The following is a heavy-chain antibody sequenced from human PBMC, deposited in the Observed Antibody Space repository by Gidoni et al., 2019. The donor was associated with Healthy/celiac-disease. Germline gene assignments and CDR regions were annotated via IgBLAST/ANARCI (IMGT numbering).Heavy chain of an antibody. Sequence: QVQLQQWGAGLLKPSETLSLTCAVYGGSFSGYYWSWIRQPPGKGLEWIGEINHSGSTNYNPSLKSRVTISVDTSKNQFSLKLSSVTAADTAVYYCARAQWLVAPHTKMVGNYFDYWGQGTLVTVSS. CDR3: ARAQWLVAPHTKMVGNYFDY. J-gene: IGHJ4*02. D-gene: IGHD6-19*01. CDR2: INHSGST. CDR1: GGSFSGYY. V-gene: IGHV4-34*01.